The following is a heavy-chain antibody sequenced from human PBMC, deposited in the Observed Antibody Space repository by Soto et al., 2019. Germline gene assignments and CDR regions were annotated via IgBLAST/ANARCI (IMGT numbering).Heavy chain of an antibody. D-gene: IGHD5-18*01. CDR2: ISAGGSDI. CDR3: AKGVSQYTPLALFDY. Sequence: GGSLRLSCASSGFTFSDYYMSWIRQAPGKGLEWVAYISAGGSDIYYGDSVKGRFTVSRDNTKKSLYLQMNSLRVEDTAVYYCAKGVSQYTPLALFDYWGRGTLVTVSS. CDR1: GFTFSDYY. J-gene: IGHJ4*02. V-gene: IGHV3-11*01.